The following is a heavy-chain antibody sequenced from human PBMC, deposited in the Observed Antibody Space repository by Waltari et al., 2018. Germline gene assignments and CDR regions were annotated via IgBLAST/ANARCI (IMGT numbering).Heavy chain of an antibody. CDR2: INHRGRT. CDR3: ARLPCGGDCYPIDY. J-gene: IGHJ4*02. CDR1: GGSFSGYW. Sequence: QVQLQQWGAGLLKPSETLSLTCAVYGGSFSGYWWTWIRQPPGQGLEWIGEINHRGRTTYNPSLKGRVTISVDTSKNQFSLXLSSVTAADTAVYYCARLPCGGDCYPIDYWGQGTLVTVSS. D-gene: IGHD2-21*02. V-gene: IGHV4-34*01.